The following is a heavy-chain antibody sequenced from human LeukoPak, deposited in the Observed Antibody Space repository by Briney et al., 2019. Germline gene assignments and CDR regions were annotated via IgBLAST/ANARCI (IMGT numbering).Heavy chain of an antibody. Sequence: PSETLSLTYTVSGGSISSYYWSWIRQPPGKGLEWIGYIYYSGSTNYKPSLKSRVTISVDTSKNQFSLNLSSVTAADTAVYYCAGAYSSGLPGYWGQGTLVTVSS. CDR3: AGAYSSGLPGY. V-gene: IGHV4-59*12. CDR1: GGSISSYY. CDR2: IYYSGST. J-gene: IGHJ4*02. D-gene: IGHD6-19*01.